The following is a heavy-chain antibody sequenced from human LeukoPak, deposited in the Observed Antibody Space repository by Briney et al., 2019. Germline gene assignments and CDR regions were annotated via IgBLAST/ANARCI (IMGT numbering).Heavy chain of an antibody. D-gene: IGHD6-13*01. J-gene: IGHJ4*02. CDR1: GFTVSSNY. V-gene: IGHV3-66*01. CDR2: IYSGGST. CDR3: AKGTVLGIAAADSPYDY. Sequence: GGSLRLSCAASGFTVSSNYMSWVRQAPGKGLEWVSVIYSGGSTYYADSVKGRFTISRDNSKNTLYLQMNSLRAEDTAVYYCAKGTVLGIAAADSPYDYWGQGTLVTVSS.